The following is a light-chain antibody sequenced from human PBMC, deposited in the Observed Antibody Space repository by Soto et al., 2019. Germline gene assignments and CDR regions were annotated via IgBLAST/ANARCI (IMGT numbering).Light chain of an antibody. Sequence: EIVMTQSQATLSVSPGERATLSCRASQSVSSNLAWYQQKPGQAPRLLIYGASTRATGIPARFSGSGSGTEVTLTISSLQSEDFAVYYCQQYNNWPQTFGQGTKVEIK. V-gene: IGKV3-15*01. CDR2: GAS. J-gene: IGKJ1*01. CDR3: QQYNNWPQT. CDR1: QSVSSN.